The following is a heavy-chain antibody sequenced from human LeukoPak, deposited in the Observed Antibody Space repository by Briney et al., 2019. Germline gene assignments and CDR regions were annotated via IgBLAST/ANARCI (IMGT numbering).Heavy chain of an antibody. Sequence: PGGSLRLSCAASGFTFNSHAMSWVRQAPGQGLEWVSSTSGTGETTFYADSVKGRFTISRDNSKNTLYLQMNSLRAEDTAVYYCAKGSSGWPNFFDYWGQGTLVTVSS. V-gene: IGHV3-23*01. CDR2: TSGTGETT. D-gene: IGHD6-19*01. J-gene: IGHJ4*02. CDR3: AKGSSGWPNFFDY. CDR1: GFTFNSHA.